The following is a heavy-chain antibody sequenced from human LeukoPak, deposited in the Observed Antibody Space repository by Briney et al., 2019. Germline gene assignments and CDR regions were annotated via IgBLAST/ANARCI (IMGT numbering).Heavy chain of an antibody. V-gene: IGHV4-39*07. Sequence: PSETLSLTCTVSGGSISSSSYYWGWIRQPPGKGLEWIGSIYYSGSTYYNPSLKSRVTTSVDTSKNQFSLKLSSVTAADTAVYYCAREDQPLLWGLDYWGQGTLVTVSS. CDR3: AREDQPLLWGLDY. D-gene: IGHD2-2*01. J-gene: IGHJ4*02. CDR2: IYYSGST. CDR1: GGSISSSSYY.